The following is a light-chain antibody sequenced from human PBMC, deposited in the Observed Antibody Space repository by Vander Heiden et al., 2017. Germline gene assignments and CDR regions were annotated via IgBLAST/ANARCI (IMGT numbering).Light chain of an antibody. CDR1: QTVRRY. CDR2: DAS. Sequence: EMVLTQSPATLSLSPGERATLSCRASQTVRRYLAWYQQKPGQAPRLLIYDASNRATGLPARFSGSGSGTDFTLTISSLEPEDFAVYYCQQRSDWPVTFGQGTRLEIK. J-gene: IGKJ5*01. V-gene: IGKV3-11*01. CDR3: QQRSDWPVT.